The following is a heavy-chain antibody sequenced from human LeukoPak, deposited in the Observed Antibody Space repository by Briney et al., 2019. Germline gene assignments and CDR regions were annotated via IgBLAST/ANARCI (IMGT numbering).Heavy chain of an antibody. J-gene: IGHJ6*03. CDR1: GYTFTSYG. CDR2: ISAYNGNT. V-gene: IGHV1-18*01. Sequence: ASVKVSCKASGYTFTSYGISWVRQAPGQGLGWMGWISAYNGNTNYAQKLQGGVTMTTDTSTSTAYMELRSLRSDDTAVYYCARETYGDQRSHYYYYYMDVWGKGTTVTVSS. CDR3: ARETYGDQRSHYYYYYMDV. D-gene: IGHD4-17*01.